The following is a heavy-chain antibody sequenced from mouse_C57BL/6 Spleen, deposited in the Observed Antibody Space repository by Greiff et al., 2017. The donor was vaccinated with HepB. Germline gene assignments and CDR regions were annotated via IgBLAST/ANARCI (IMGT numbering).Heavy chain of an antibody. CDR2: ISYDGGN. CDR1: GYSITSGYY. CDR3: ARIYYGIFAY. V-gene: IGHV3-6*01. D-gene: IGHD2-1*01. Sequence: DVQLQESGPGLVKPSQSLSLTCSVTGYSITSGYYWNWIRQFPGNKLEWMGYISYDGGNNYNPSLKNRISITRDTSKNQFFLKLNSVTTEDTATYYCARIYYGIFAYWGQGTLVTVSA. J-gene: IGHJ3*01.